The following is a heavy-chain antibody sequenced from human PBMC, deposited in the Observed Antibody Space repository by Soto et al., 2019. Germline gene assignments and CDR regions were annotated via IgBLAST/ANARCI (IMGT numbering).Heavy chain of an antibody. CDR2: ISDSGNT. CDR3: ARRDYIGSYHFDH. D-gene: IGHD1-26*01. V-gene: IGHV4-39*01. J-gene: IGHJ4*02. Sequence: QLQESGPGLVRPSETLSLTCTVSGDSLSSRSHHWGWIRQAPGRGLEWIGTISDSGNTYSNSSLRGRVTISVDPAKNQFTLRLTAVTAADTGVYYCARRDYIGSYHFDHWGQGALVTVSS. CDR1: GDSLSSRSHH.